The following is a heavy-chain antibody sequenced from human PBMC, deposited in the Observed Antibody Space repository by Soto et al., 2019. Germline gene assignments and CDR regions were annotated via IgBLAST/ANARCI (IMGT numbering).Heavy chain of an antibody. CDR2: ISSSSSYI. Sequence: PGGSLRLSCAASGFTFSSYSMNWVRQAPGKGLEWVSSISSSSSYIYYADSVKGRFTISRDNAKNSLYLQMNSLRAEDTAVYYCARAHRSWYNADYYYYYGMDVWGQGTTVTVSS. CDR3: ARAHRSWYNADYYYYYGMDV. V-gene: IGHV3-21*01. CDR1: GFTFSSYS. J-gene: IGHJ6*02. D-gene: IGHD6-13*01.